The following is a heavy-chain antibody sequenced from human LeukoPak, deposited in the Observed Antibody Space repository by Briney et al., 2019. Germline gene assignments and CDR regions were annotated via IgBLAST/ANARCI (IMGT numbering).Heavy chain of an antibody. D-gene: IGHD1-26*01. V-gene: IGHV1-18*01. CDR3: ARTRELLSHFDY. CDR1: GYTFTSYG. J-gene: IGHJ4*02. Sequence: ASVKVSCKASGYTFTSYGISWVRQAPGQGLEWMGWISAYNGSTNYAQKLQGRVTMTTDTSTSTAYMELRSLRSDDTAVYYCARTRELLSHFDYWGQGTLVTVSS. CDR2: ISAYNGST.